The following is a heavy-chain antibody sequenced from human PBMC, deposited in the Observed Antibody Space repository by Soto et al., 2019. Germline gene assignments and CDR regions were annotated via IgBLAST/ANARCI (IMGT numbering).Heavy chain of an antibody. CDR3: ARGTTSDSGLFDC. CDR1: GGSITSYY. CDR2: IYYSGST. Sequence: SETLSLTCTVSGGSITSYYWSWIRQPPGKGLEWIGYIYYSGSTNYTPSLKSRVTISVDTSKNQFSLKLTSATAADTAVYYCARGTTSDSGLFDCWGQGTLVTVSS. J-gene: IGHJ4*02. D-gene: IGHD5-12*01. V-gene: IGHV4-59*01.